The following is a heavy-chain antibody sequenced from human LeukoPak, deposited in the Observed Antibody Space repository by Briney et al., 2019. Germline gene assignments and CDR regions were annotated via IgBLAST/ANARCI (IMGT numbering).Heavy chain of an antibody. J-gene: IGHJ5*01. CDR2: INHSGST. CDR3: ARPYYDFWSGYQNWFDS. CDR1: GGSFSGYY. V-gene: IGHV4-34*01. Sequence: PSETLSLTCAVYGGSFSGYYWSWLRQPPGKGLDWIGEINHSGSTNYNPSLKSRVTISVDTSKNQFSLKLSSVTAADTAVYYCARPYYDFWSGYQNWFDSWGQGTLVTVFS. D-gene: IGHD3-3*01.